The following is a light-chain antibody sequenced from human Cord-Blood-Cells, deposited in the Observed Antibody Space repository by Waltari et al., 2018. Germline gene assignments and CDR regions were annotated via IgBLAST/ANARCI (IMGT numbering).Light chain of an antibody. J-gene: IGLJ2*01. V-gene: IGLV2-23*01. Sequence: QSALTQPASLSWSPGQSITISCPGTRSDVGSYNLFSWYQQHPRKAPKLMIYEGSKRPSGVSNRFSGSKSGNTASLTISGFQAEDEADYYCCSYAGSSTLVFGGGTKLTVL. CDR3: CSYAGSSTLV. CDR1: RSDVGSYNL. CDR2: EGS.